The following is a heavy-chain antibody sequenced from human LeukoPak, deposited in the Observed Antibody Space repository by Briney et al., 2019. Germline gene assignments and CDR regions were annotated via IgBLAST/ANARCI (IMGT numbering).Heavy chain of an antibody. CDR1: GCTFSSYG. V-gene: IGHV3-23*01. J-gene: IGHJ6*03. CDR2: FGGGGGST. CDR3: AKQGRDWLRDYYYYMDV. D-gene: IGHD3-9*01. Sequence: GGTLRLSCAASGCTFSSYGMSWLRQAPGKGLEWVSSFGGGGGSTYYADSVKGRFTISRDNSKNTLYLQMNSLRAEDTAVYYCAKQGRDWLRDYYYYMDVWGKGTTVTISS.